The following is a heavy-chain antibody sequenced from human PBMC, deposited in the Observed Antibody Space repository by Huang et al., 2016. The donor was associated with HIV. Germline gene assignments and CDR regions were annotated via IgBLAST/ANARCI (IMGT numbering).Heavy chain of an antibody. CDR1: GGSLSGYY. D-gene: IGHD3-10*01. Sequence: QVHLQQWGAGLLKSAETLSLTCAVYGGSLSGYYWSWLRQTPGKGLEWIGEINHLGRPNYKPLLKSRVSISMDGSKKQFSLKLKSISDADTAVYFCARDATKNPRGWFDPWGQGTLVTVSS. CDR3: ARDATKNPRGWFDP. V-gene: IGHV4-34*02. J-gene: IGHJ5*02. CDR2: INHLGRP.